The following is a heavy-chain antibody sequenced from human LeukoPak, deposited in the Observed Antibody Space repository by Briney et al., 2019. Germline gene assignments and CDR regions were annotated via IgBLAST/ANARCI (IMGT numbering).Heavy chain of an antibody. CDR1: GDSVSCNSAT. Sequence: SQTLSLTCAISGDSVSCNSATWNWLRQSPSRVLEWLGRTYYRAKWHNDYEVSVKSRITINPDTSKNQFPQQLNSVTPEDTAVYYCARGGRGLDYWGQGTLLTVSS. CDR2: TYYRAKWHN. CDR3: ARGGRGLDY. V-gene: IGHV6-1*01. D-gene: IGHD2-15*01. J-gene: IGHJ4*02.